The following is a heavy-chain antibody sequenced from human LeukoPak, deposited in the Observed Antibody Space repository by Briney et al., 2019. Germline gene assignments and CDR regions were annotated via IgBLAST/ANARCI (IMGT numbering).Heavy chain of an antibody. D-gene: IGHD1-26*01. CDR3: ARTRTKGGFYYYYMDV. Sequence: ASVKVSCKASGGTFSSYAISWVRQAPGQGLEWMGRIIPIFGTANYAQKFQGRVTITTDESTSTAYMELSSLRSEGTAVYYCARTRTKGGFYYYYMDVWGKGTTVTVSS. V-gene: IGHV1-69*05. J-gene: IGHJ6*03. CDR2: IIPIFGTA. CDR1: GGTFSSYA.